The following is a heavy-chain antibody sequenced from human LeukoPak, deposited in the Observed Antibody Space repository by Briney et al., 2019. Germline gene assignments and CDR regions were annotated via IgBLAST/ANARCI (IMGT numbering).Heavy chain of an antibody. CDR2: INRSGST. Sequence: PSETLSLTCAVYGGSFSGYYWSWIRQPPGKGLEWIGEINRSGSTNYNPSLKSRVTISVDTSKNQFSLKLSSVTAADTAVYCCARVGSSSSIYHYMDVWGKGTTVTVSS. V-gene: IGHV4-34*01. CDR1: GGSFSGYY. CDR3: ARVGSSSSIYHYMDV. D-gene: IGHD6-13*01. J-gene: IGHJ6*03.